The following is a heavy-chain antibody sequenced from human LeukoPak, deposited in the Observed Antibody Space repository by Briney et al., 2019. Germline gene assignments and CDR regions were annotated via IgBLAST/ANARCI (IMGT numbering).Heavy chain of an antibody. Sequence: ASVMVSCKASGYTFTDYYIHWVRQAPGQGLEWMTYIDPNSGGPHYAQKFQGRVTMASDTSISTAYMELKWLTSDDTAVYYCARDGVAGPSDAFDLWGQGTMVTVSS. J-gene: IGHJ3*01. V-gene: IGHV1-2*02. CDR1: GYTFTDYY. D-gene: IGHD6-19*01. CDR3: ARDGVAGPSDAFDL. CDR2: IDPNSGGP.